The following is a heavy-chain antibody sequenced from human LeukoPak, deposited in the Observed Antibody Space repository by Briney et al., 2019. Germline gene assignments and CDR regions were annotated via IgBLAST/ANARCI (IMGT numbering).Heavy chain of an antibody. V-gene: IGHV4-4*07. D-gene: IGHD2-2*01. CDR3: ARFSPYCSSTSCYGGEDYFDY. CDR1: GGSISSYY. Sequence: SGTLSLTCTVSGGSISSYYWSWIRQPAGKGLEWIGRIYTSGSTNYNPSLKSRVTMSVDTSKNQFSLKLSSVTAADTAVYYCARFSPYCSSTSCYGGEDYFDYWGQGTLVTVSS. CDR2: IYTSGST. J-gene: IGHJ4*02.